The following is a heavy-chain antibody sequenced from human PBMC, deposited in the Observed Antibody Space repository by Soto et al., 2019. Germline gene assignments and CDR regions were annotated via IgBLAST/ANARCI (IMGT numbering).Heavy chain of an antibody. D-gene: IGHD6-13*01. CDR2: IYYSGST. V-gene: IGHV4-30-4*01. J-gene: IGHJ4*02. Sequence: QVQLQESGPGLVKPSQTLSLTCTVSGGSISSGDYYWSWIRQPPGKGLEWIGYIYYSGSTYYNPSLKSRVTISVDTSKNQFSLKLSSVTAADTAVYYCARVSSSWYSQYYFDYWGQGTLVTVSS. CDR3: ARVSSSWYSQYYFDY. CDR1: GGSISSGDYY.